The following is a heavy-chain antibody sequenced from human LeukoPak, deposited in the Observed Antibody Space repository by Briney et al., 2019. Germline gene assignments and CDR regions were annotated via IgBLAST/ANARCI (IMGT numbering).Heavy chain of an antibody. CDR2: IYSGGST. V-gene: IGHV3-66*01. CDR3: ARGGRIAAGAFDI. D-gene: IGHD6-13*01. Sequence: GGSLRLSCAASGFSVSNNYMTWVRQAPGKGLEWVSVIYSGGSTYYTDSVKGRFTISRDNSKNTLYLQMNSLRAEDTAVYYCARGGRIAAGAFDIWGQGTMVTVSS. CDR1: GFSVSNNY. J-gene: IGHJ3*02.